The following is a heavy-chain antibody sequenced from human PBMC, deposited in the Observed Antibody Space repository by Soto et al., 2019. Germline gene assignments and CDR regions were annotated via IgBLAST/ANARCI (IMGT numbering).Heavy chain of an antibody. CDR2: IYHSVIT. D-gene: IGHD3-10*01. J-gene: IGHJ4*02. Sequence: LSLTCAVSGGSISGGGYSCSWIRQPPGKGLDWIGYIYHSVITYYNPSLKSLVTISVDRSKNQFSLKLSSVTAADTAVYYRARVADLDTYGSGSPFDFGGQGPLVNVSS. CDR1: GGSISGGGYS. CDR3: ARVADLDTYGSGSPFDF. V-gene: IGHV4-30-2*01.